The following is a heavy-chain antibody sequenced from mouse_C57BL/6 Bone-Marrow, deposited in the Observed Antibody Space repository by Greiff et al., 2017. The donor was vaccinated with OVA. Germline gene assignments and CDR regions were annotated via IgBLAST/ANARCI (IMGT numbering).Heavy chain of an antibody. CDR2: IDPSDSYT. J-gene: IGHJ1*03. CDR3: AREGDYYGSSYGYFDV. V-gene: IGHV1-69*01. Sequence: QVQLQQPGAELVMPWASVKLSCKASGYTFTSYWMHWVKQRPGQGLEWIGEIDPSDSYTNYNQKFKGKSTLTVDKSSSTAYMQLSSLTSEDSAVYYCAREGDYYGSSYGYFDVWGTGTTVTVSS. D-gene: IGHD1-1*01. CDR1: GYTFTSYW.